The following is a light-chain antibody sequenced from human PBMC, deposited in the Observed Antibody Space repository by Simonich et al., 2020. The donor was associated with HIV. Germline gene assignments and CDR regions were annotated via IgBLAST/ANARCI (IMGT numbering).Light chain of an antibody. Sequence: QLVLTQSPSASASLGASVKLTCTLSSGHSSYAIAWHQQQPEKGPRYLMKLNSDVSHSKGDGIPDRLSGSSSGAERYLTISSLQSEDEADYYCQTWGTGIQVFGGGTKLTVL. CDR2: LNSDVSH. J-gene: IGLJ3*02. CDR3: QTWGTGIQV. V-gene: IGLV4-69*01. CDR1: SGHSSYA.